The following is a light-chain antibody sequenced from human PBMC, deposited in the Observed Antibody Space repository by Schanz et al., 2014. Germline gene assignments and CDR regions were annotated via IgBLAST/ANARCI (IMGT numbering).Light chain of an antibody. J-gene: IGLJ2*01. CDR2: EGS. CDR3: SSYTSSRTYVV. CDR1: SSDVGSYNL. V-gene: IGLV2-14*02. Sequence: QSALTQPASVSGSPGQSITISCTGTSSDVGSYNLVSWYQQHPGKAPKLMIYEGSKRPSGVSNRFSASKSGNTASLTISGLQAEDEADYYCSSYTSSRTYVVFGGGTKLTVL.